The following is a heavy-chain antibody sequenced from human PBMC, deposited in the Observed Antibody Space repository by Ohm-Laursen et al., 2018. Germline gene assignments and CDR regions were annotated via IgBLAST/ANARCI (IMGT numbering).Heavy chain of an antibody. CDR2: ISSSGSTI. Sequence: SLRLSCAASGFTFSDYYMSWIRQAPGKGLEWISYISSSGSTIYYADSVKGRFTISRDNAKNSLYLQMNSLRAEDTAVYYCARYIAAAGATQLDYWGQGTLVTVSS. CDR3: ARYIAAAGATQLDY. CDR1: GFTFSDYY. D-gene: IGHD6-13*01. J-gene: IGHJ4*02. V-gene: IGHV3-11*04.